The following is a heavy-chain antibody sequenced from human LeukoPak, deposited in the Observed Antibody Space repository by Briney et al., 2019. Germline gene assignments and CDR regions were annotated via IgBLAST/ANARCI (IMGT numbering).Heavy chain of an antibody. CDR2: IYYSGST. CDR3: ARDPGTMYYFDS. V-gene: IGHV4-59*01. Sequence: TSETLSLTCTVSGGSISSYCWSWIRQPPGKGLEWIGYIYYSGSTNYNPSLKSRVTISVDTSKNQFSLKLTSVTAADTAVYYCARDPGTMYYFDSWGQGTLVTVSS. J-gene: IGHJ4*02. D-gene: IGHD1-1*01. CDR1: GGSISSYC.